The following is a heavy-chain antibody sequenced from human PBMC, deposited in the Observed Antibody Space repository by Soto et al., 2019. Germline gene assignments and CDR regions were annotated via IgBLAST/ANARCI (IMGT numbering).Heavy chain of an antibody. Sequence: KASETLSLTCAVYGGSFSGYYWSWIRQPPGKGLEWIGEINHSGSTNYNPSLKSRVTISVDTSKNQFSLKLSSVTAADTAVYYCARGSITMVRGQVDYYYGMDVWGQGTTVTVSS. D-gene: IGHD3-10*01. CDR1: GGSFSGYY. J-gene: IGHJ6*02. CDR2: INHSGST. V-gene: IGHV4-34*01. CDR3: ARGSITMVRGQVDYYYGMDV.